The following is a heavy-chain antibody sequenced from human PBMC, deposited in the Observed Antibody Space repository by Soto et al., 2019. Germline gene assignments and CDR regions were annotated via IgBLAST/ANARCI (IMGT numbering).Heavy chain of an antibody. CDR2: INHSGGT. D-gene: IGHD1-7*01. V-gene: IGHV4-34*01. J-gene: IGHJ5*01. CDR1: GGSFSGVY. CDR3: ARDRDNWNYVDKSRFDS. Sequence: SETLSLTCAVYGGSFSGVYWSWIRQPPGKGLEWIGEINHSGGTNYNPSLKSRVTISVDTSKNQFSLKLSSVTAADTAVYYCARDRDNWNYVDKSRFDSWGQGILVTVS.